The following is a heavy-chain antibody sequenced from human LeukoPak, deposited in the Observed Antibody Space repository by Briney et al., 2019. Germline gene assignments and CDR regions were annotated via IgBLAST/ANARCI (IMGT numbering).Heavy chain of an antibody. V-gene: IGHV5-51*01. Sequence: GESLKISCKGSGYSFTSYWIGWVRQMPGKGLEWMGIIYPGDSDTRYSPSFQGQVTISADKSISTAYLQWSSLKASDTAMSYCARRYDYGDYSSKFDYWGQGTLVTVSS. CDR2: IYPGDSDT. CDR3: ARRYDYGDYSSKFDY. D-gene: IGHD4-17*01. CDR1: GYSFTSYW. J-gene: IGHJ4*02.